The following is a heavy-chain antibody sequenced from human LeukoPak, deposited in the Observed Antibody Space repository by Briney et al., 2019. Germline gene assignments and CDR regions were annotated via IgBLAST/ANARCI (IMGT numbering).Heavy chain of an antibody. J-gene: IGHJ5*02. CDR3: AKDRGRAAARGNWFDP. CDR2: ISGSGGST. CDR1: GFTFSSYA. V-gene: IGHV3-23*01. D-gene: IGHD2-2*01. Sequence: GGSLRLSCAASGFTFSSYAMSWVRQAPGKGLEWVSAISGSGGSTYYADSVKGRFTISRDNSKNTLYLQMNSLRAEDTAVYYCAKDRGRAAARGNWFDPWGQGTLVTVSS.